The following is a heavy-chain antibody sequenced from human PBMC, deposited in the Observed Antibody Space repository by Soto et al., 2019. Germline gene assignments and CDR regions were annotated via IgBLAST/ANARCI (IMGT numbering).Heavy chain of an antibody. V-gene: IGHV1-69*13. CDR1: GGTFSSYA. J-gene: IGHJ6*02. Sequence: GASVKVSCKASGGTFSSYAISGVRQAPGQGLEWRGGIIPMFGTANYAQKFQGRVTITADESTSTAYMELSSLRSEDTAVYYCAREKWLDYYYYGMDVWGQGTTVTVSS. CDR3: AREKWLDYYYYGMDV. CDR2: IIPMFGTA. D-gene: IGHD5-12*01.